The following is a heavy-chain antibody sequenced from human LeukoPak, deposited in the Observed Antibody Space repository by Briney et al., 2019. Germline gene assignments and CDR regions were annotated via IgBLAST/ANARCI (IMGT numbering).Heavy chain of an antibody. CDR1: GFTFSSYW. CDR3: ARDDYGSGSSDGGPFDY. Sequence: GGSLRLSCAASGFTFSSYWMSWVRQAPGKGLEWVAKINQDGSEKYYVDSVKGRFTISRDNAKDSLYLQMNSLRAEDTAVYYCARDDYGSGSSDGGPFDYWGQGTLVTVSS. CDR2: INQDGSEK. D-gene: IGHD3-10*01. J-gene: IGHJ4*02. V-gene: IGHV3-7*01.